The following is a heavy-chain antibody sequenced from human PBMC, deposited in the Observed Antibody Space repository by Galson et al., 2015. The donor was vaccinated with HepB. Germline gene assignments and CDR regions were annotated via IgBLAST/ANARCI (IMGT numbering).Heavy chain of an antibody. CDR1: GGTFSSYA. CDR3: ARVGYCSSTSCYTGPYYYYMDV. J-gene: IGHJ6*03. V-gene: IGHV1-46*01. D-gene: IGHD2-2*02. CDR2: INPSGGST. Sequence: SVKVSCKASGGTFSSYAISWVRQAPGQGLEWMGIINPSGGSTSYAQKFQGRVTMTRDTSTSTVYMELSSLRSEDTAVYYCARVGYCSSTSCYTGPYYYYMDVWGKGTTVTVSS.